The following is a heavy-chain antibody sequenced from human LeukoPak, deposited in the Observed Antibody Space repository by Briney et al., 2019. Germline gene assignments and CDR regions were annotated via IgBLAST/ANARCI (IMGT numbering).Heavy chain of an antibody. CDR2: IYPNSGGT. CDR1: GHTLTGYY. J-gene: IGHJ4*02. Sequence: ASVNVSCKASGHTLTGYYIHWVRQAPGQGLEWMGWIYPNSGGTNYGQNVQGRVTMTRETTTVYMELSIMRSDDTAVYYCARDRVYCSGGDCYPSSYFDSWGQGTLVTVSS. D-gene: IGHD2-15*01. V-gene: IGHV1-2*02. CDR3: ARDRVYCSGGDCYPSSYFDS.